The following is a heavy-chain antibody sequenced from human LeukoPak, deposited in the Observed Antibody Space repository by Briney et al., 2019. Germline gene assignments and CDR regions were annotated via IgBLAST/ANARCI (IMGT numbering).Heavy chain of an antibody. CDR3: ARLGGSGRGFDY. CDR1: EYSFTKYW. CDR2: IDPSDSYT. D-gene: IGHD3-10*01. J-gene: IGHJ4*02. V-gene: IGHV5-10-1*01. Sequence: GESLKISGKGSEYSFTKYWINWVRQMPGKGLEWMGRIDPSDSYTNYSPSIQGHVTMSADKAITTAFLQWSGLKASDTAMYYCARLGGSGRGFDYWGQGTLVTVSS.